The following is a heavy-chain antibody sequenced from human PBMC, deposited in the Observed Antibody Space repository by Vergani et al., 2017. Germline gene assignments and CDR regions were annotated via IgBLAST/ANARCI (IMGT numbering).Heavy chain of an antibody. Sequence: QVQLVQSGAEVKKPGASVKVSCKASGYTFTSCGISWVRQAPGQGLEWMGWISAYNGNTNYAQKLQGRVTMTTDTSTSKAYMELRSLRSDDTAVYYCARDRKYDYVWGSYRRRGFDYWGQGTLVTVSS. D-gene: IGHD3-16*02. CDR3: ARDRKYDYVWGSYRRRGFDY. CDR1: GYTFTSCG. CDR2: ISAYNGNT. V-gene: IGHV1-18*01. J-gene: IGHJ4*02.